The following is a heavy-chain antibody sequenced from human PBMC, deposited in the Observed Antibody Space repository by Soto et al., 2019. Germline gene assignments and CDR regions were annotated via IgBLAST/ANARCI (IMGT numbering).Heavy chain of an antibody. CDR3: ARGFRVAGTRGWFDP. J-gene: IGHJ5*02. CDR2: ISAYNGNP. D-gene: IGHD2-15*01. CDR1: GYTFTSYD. Sequence: QVQLVQSGAEVKKPGASVKVSCKASGYTFTSYDISWVRQAPGQGLEWLGWISAYNGNPNDAQKLQGRVTMTTATATSTAYMELRSLRSADTAVYYCARGFRVAGTRGWFDPWGQGTLVTVSS. V-gene: IGHV1-18*01.